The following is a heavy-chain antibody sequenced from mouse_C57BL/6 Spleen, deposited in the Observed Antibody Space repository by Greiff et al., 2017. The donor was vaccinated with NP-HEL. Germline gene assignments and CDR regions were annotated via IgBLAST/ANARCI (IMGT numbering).Heavy chain of an antibody. CDR3: TGGFITTPYAMDY. D-gene: IGHD1-1*01. J-gene: IGHJ4*01. CDR1: GFTFSNYW. V-gene: IGHV6-3*01. CDR2: IRLKSDNYAT. Sequence: EVNLVESGGGLVQPGGSMKLSCVASGFTFSNYWMNWVRQSPEKGLEWVAQIRLKSDNYATHYAESVKGRFTISRDDSKSSVYLQMNNLRAEDTGIYYCTGGFITTPYAMDYWGQGTSVTVSS.